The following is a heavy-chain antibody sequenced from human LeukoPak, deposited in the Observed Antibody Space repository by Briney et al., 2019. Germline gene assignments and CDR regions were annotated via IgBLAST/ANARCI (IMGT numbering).Heavy chain of an antibody. CDR2: ISSSSSYI. Sequence: GGSLRLSCAASGFTFSSYSMNWVRQAPGKGLEWVSSISSSSSYIYYADSVKGRFTISRDNAKNSLYLQMNSLRAEDTAVYYCARDARSAVAGTGGFDYWGQGTLVTVSS. J-gene: IGHJ4*02. D-gene: IGHD6-19*01. V-gene: IGHV3-21*01. CDR3: ARDARSAVAGTGGFDY. CDR1: GFTFSSYS.